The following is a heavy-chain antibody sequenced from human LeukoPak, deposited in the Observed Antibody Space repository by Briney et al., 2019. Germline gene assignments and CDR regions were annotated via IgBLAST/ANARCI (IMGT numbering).Heavy chain of an antibody. J-gene: IGHJ3*02. CDR3: ASSGYSYGDGAFDI. D-gene: IGHD5-18*01. V-gene: IGHV1-46*01. CDR2: INPSGGST. CDR1: GYTFTSYY. Sequence: ASVKVSCKASGYTFTSYYMHWVRQAPGQGLEWMGIINPSGGSTSYAQKFQGRVTMTSDMSTSTVYMELSSLRSEDTAVYYCASSGYSYGDGAFDIWGQGTMVTVSS.